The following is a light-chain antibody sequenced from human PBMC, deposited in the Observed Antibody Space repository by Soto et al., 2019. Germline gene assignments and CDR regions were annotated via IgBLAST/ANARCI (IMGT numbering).Light chain of an antibody. V-gene: IGKV1-27*01. CDR2: SAS. J-gene: IGKJ5*01. CDR3: QKFNTVPLT. CDR1: QDISVY. Sequence: DIQMTQSPSSLSASVGDRVTITCRASQDISVYLAWYQQKPGKVPKLQIYSASTLQSGVPSRFSGSGSGTDFPLTISSLQPEDVATYYCQKFNTVPLTFGQGTRLEIK.